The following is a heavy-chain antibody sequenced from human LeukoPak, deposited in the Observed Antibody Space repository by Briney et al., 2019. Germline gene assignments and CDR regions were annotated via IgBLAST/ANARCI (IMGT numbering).Heavy chain of an antibody. V-gene: IGHV1-69*13. CDR1: GGTFSSYA. Sequence: ASVKVSCKASGGTFSSYAISWVRQAPGQGLEWMGGIIPIFGTANYAQKFQGRVTITADESTSTAYMELSSLRSEDTAVYYCARDKSGTKNAFDIWGQGTMVTVSS. CDR2: IIPIFGTA. D-gene: IGHD1-26*01. J-gene: IGHJ3*02. CDR3: ARDKSGTKNAFDI.